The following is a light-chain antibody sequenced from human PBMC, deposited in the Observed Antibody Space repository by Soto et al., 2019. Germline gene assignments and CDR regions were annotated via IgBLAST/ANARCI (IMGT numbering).Light chain of an antibody. Sequence: EIVLTQSPGTLPLSPGERATLSCRASQSVSSNYLVWYQQKPGQATRPLIYGASSRATGIPDRFSGSGSGTDVTLTISRLEPEDFAVYYCQQYANSPSTFGQGTKLEIK. J-gene: IGKJ2*01. CDR1: QSVSSNY. CDR3: QQYANSPST. CDR2: GAS. V-gene: IGKV3-20*01.